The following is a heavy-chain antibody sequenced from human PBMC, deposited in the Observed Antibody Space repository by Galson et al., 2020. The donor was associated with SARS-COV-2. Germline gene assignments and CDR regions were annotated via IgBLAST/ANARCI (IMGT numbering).Heavy chain of an antibody. Sequence: ASVKVSCKASGYIFTSKGISWVRQAPGQGLKWMGWISAYNANTNYAQRFQGRVTMTTDTSTSTAYMHLRSLRSDDTAVYYCARDRPYYYDRSGYYGGLDYWGQGTLITVSS. V-gene: IGHV1-18*01. CDR1: GYIFTSKG. CDR3: ARDRPYYYDRSGYYGGLDY. J-gene: IGHJ4*02. CDR2: ISAYNANT. D-gene: IGHD3-22*01.